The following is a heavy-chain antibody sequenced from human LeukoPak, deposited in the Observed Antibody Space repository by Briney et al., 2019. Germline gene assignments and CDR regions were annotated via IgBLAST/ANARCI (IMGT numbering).Heavy chain of an antibody. V-gene: IGHV3-21*01. D-gene: IGHD2-2*01. J-gene: IGHJ3*02. CDR3: ARVHCSSTSCYAFDI. CDR1: GFSFSSYS. CDR2: ISSSSSYI. Sequence: GGSLRLSCAASGFSFSSYSMNWVRQAPGKGLEWVSSISSSSSYIYYADSVKGRFTICRDNAKNSLYLQMNSLRAEDTAVYYCARVHCSSTSCYAFDIWGQGTMVTVSS.